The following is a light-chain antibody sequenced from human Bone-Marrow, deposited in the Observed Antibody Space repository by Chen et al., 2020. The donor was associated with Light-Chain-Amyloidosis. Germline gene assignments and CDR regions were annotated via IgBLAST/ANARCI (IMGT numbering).Light chain of an antibody. CDR3: QQSYSTPWT. Sequence: DIQMTQSPSSLSASVGDRVTITCRASQSISSYLNWYQQKPGKAPKLLIYAASSLQSGVPSRFSGSGSGTDFNLTISSLQPEDVATYYCQQSYSTPWTFGQGTKVEIK. CDR1: QSISSY. V-gene: IGKV1-39*01. CDR2: AAS. J-gene: IGKJ1*01.